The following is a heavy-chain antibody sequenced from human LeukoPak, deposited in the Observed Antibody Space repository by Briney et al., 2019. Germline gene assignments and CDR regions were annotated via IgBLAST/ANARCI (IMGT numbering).Heavy chain of an antibody. Sequence: ASVKVSCKASGGTFSSYAISWVRQAPGQGLEWMGWISAYNGNTNYAQKLQGRVTMTTDTSTSTAYMELRSLRSDDTAVYYCARDPQVCYFDYWGQGTLVTVSS. V-gene: IGHV1-18*01. CDR3: ARDPQVCYFDY. J-gene: IGHJ4*02. CDR1: GGTFSSYA. CDR2: ISAYNGNT.